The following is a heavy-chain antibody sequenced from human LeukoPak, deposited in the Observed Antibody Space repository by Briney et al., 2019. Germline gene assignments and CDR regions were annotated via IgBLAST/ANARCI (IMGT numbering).Heavy chain of an antibody. J-gene: IGHJ5*02. CDR1: GGSIISYY. D-gene: IGHD3-10*01. V-gene: IGHV4-59*08. CDR2: IYYSGST. CDR3: ARTRGRNWFDP. Sequence: SETLSLTCTVSGGSIISYYWSWIRQPPRKGLEWIGYIYYSGSTNYNPSLKSRVTISADTSKNQFSLNLTSVTAADTAVYYCARTRGRNWFDPWGQGTLVTVSS.